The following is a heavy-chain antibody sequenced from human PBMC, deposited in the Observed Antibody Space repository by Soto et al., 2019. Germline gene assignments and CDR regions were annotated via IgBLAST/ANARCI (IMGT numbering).Heavy chain of an antibody. V-gene: IGHV4-39*01. D-gene: IGHD3-9*01. CDR3: ARRDTGYYILTGRHHDAFDI. Sequence: QLQLQESGPGLVKPSETLSLTCTVSGGSISSSSYYWGWIRQPPGKGLEWIGSIYYSGSTYYNPSLQSLVTISVDRSKNQFSLKLSSVTAADTAMYYCARRDTGYYILTGRHHDAFDIWGQGTMVTVSS. CDR2: IYYSGST. J-gene: IGHJ3*02. CDR1: GGSISSSSYY.